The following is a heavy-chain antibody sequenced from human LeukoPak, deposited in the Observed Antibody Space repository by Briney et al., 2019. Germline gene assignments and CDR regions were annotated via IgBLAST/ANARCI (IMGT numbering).Heavy chain of an antibody. Sequence: ASVKVSCKASGGTFSSYAITWVRQAPGQGLEWMGRIIPILGIATYAQNFQGRVTITADKSTSTAHMELSSLRSEDTAVYYCARDLVVSCSSTSCSVAPSDFWGQGTLVTVSS. V-gene: IGHV1-69*04. CDR1: GGTFSSYA. D-gene: IGHD2-2*01. CDR2: IIPILGIA. J-gene: IGHJ4*02. CDR3: ARDLVVSCSSTSCSVAPSDF.